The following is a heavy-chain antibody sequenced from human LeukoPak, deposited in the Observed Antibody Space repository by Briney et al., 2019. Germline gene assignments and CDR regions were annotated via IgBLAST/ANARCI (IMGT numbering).Heavy chain of an antibody. D-gene: IGHD6-19*01. CDR2: ISGSGGST. J-gene: IGHJ6*02. V-gene: IGHV3-23*01. CDR3: AKEGSGWKAYYYYYGMDV. CDR1: GFTLSSYA. Sequence: PGGSLRLSCAASGFTLSSYAMSWVRQAPGKGLEWVSAISGSGGSTYYADSVKGRFTISRDNSKNTRYLQMNSLRAEDTAVYYCAKEGSGWKAYYYYYGMDVWGQGTTVTVSS.